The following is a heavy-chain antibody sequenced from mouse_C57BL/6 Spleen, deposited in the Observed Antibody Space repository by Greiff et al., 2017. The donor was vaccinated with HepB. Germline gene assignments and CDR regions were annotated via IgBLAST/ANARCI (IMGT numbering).Heavy chain of an antibody. Sequence: EVQVVESGGDLVKPGGSLKLSCAASGFTFSSYGMSWVRQTPDKRLEWVATISSGGSYTYYPDSVKGRFTISRDNAKNTLYLQMSSLKSEDTAMYYCARHSGDARIGYYFDYWGQGTTLTVSS. D-gene: IGHD2-14*01. J-gene: IGHJ2*01. CDR2: ISSGGSYT. V-gene: IGHV5-6*01. CDR3: ARHSGDARIGYYFDY. CDR1: GFTFSSYG.